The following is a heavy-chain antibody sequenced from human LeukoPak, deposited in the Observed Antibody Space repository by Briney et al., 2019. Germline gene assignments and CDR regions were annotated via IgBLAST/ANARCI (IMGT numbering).Heavy chain of an antibody. CDR1: GFTFTSYA. V-gene: IGHV1-3*01. CDR2: INAGNGNT. CDR3: ARGLSSGYYYADY. Sequence: GGSLRLSCKASGFTFTSYAMHWVRQAPGQRLEWMGWINAGNGNTKYSQKSQGRVTITRDTSASTAYMELSSLRSEDTAVYYCARGLSSGYYYADYWGQGTLVTVSS. D-gene: IGHD3-22*01. J-gene: IGHJ4*02.